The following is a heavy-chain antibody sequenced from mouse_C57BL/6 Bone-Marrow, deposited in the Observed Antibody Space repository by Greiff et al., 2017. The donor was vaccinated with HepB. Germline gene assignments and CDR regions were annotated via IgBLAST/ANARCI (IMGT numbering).Heavy chain of an antibody. V-gene: IGHV7-3*01. Sequence: DVQLVESGGGLVQPGGSLSLSCAASGFTFTDYYMSWVRQPPGKALEWLGFIRNKANGYTTEYSASVKGRFTISRDNSQSILYLQMNALRAEDSATYYCARSSYYFDYWGQGTTLTVSS. J-gene: IGHJ2*01. CDR3: ARSSYYFDY. CDR1: GFTFTDYY. CDR2: IRNKANGYTT.